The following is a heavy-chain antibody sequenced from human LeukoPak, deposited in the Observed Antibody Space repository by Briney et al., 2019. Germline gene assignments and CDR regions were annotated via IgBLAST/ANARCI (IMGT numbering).Heavy chain of an antibody. CDR2: ISGSGGST. CDR1: GFTFSGYA. V-gene: IGHV3-23*01. J-gene: IGHJ6*02. Sequence: GGSPRLSCAASGFTFSGYAMSSVCQAPGEGLEWGSAISGSGGSTYYADSVKGRFTISRDNSKNTLYLQMNSLRAEDTAVYYCAKDRKWLRSNGYYGIDVWGQGTTVTVSS. D-gene: IGHD5-12*01. CDR3: AKDRKWLRSNGYYGIDV.